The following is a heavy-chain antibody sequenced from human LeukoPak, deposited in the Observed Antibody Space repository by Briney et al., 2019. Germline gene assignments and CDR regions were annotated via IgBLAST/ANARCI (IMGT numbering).Heavy chain of an antibody. CDR1: GYTFRDYF. CDR3: VRGFSSGRFGFDI. Sequence: ASVKVSCKASGYTFRDYFMFWVRQAPGQGLEWMGRINPNSGGTKYAQKFQGRVTMTRDTSISTAYMELSGLRSDDAAVFYCVRGFSSGRFGFDIWGPGTVVAVSS. CDR2: INPNSGGT. V-gene: IGHV1-2*06. D-gene: IGHD6-19*01. J-gene: IGHJ3*02.